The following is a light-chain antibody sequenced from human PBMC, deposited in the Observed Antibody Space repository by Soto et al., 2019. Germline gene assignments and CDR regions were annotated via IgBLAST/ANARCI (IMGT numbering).Light chain of an antibody. CDR2: SDT. V-gene: IGLV1-40*01. CDR1: SSNIGAGYA. J-gene: IGLJ2*01. Sequence: QSVLTQPPSVSGAPSQRVTISCTGSSSNIGAGYAVHWYQQLPGTAPKLLIYSDTHRPSGVPDRLSGSKSGTSASLAITGLQAQDEADYYCQSYDSTLSGSVFGGGTKVTVL. CDR3: QSYDSTLSGSV.